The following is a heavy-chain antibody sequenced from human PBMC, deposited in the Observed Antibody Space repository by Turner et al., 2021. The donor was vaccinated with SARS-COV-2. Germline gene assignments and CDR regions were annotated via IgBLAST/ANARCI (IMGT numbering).Heavy chain of an antibody. CDR2: IIPIFGTA. V-gene: IGHV1-69*01. D-gene: IGHD3-22*01. J-gene: IGHJ5*02. Sequence: VQSGDEVKTPGSSLSVSCEASGGTFSNYAFSWVRQAPGQGFEWMGGIIPIFGTANYAQKFQGRVTITADESTTTAYMELSSLRSEDTAVYYCARARGVDYYNSSGQRFDPWGQGTLVTVSS. CDR1: GGTFSNYA. CDR3: ARARGVDYYNSSGQRFDP.